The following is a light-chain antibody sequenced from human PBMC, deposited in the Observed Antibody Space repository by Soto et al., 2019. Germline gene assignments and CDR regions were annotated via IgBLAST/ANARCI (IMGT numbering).Light chain of an antibody. CDR1: QGIAPY. CDR2: ATF. Sequence: DVQMTQSPSSLSAFVGDRVTITCRASQGIAPYLAWFQQKPGKVPKLLIYATFTLQSVVPSRFSGSGSGTDFTLTINSLRPGDVVTYYCQKYNSASHPFGGGNKVEIK. J-gene: IGKJ4*01. CDR3: QKYNSASHP. V-gene: IGKV1-27*01.